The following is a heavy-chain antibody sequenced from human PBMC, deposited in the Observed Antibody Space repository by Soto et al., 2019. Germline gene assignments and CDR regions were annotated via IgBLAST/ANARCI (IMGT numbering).Heavy chain of an antibody. Sequence: EVQLVESGGGLVKPGGSPRLSCAASGFTFSSYSMNWVRQAPGKGLEWVSSISSSSSYIYYADSVKGRFTISRDNAKNSLYLQMNSLRAEDTAVYYCARDTYFYGSGSYGPWGQGTLVTVSS. CDR2: ISSSSSYI. CDR1: GFTFSSYS. D-gene: IGHD3-10*01. J-gene: IGHJ5*02. CDR3: ARDTYFYGSGSYGP. V-gene: IGHV3-21*01.